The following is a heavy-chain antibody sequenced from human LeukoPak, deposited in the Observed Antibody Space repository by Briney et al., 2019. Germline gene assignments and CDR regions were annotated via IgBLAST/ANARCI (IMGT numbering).Heavy chain of an antibody. J-gene: IGHJ6*03. CDR1: GFTFSRNG. Sequence: PGRSLRLSCAASGFTFSRNGMHWVRQAPGKGLEWVAVISYDGSNKYYADSVKGRFTISRDNAKNSLYLQMDSLGPEDTAVYYCARDPYSGNYGNDYYYYMDVWGKGTTVTISS. CDR3: ARDPYSGNYGNDYYYYMDV. CDR2: ISYDGSNK. V-gene: IGHV3-30*03. D-gene: IGHD1-26*01.